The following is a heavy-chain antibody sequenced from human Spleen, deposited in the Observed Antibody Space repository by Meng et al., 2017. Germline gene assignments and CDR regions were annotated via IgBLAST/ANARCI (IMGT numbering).Heavy chain of an antibody. J-gene: IGHJ4*02. D-gene: IGHD3-10*01. Sequence: ASVKVSCKASGDTLTSYDINWVRQATGQGLEWMGWMHPNSGSTGYAQKFQGRVSFTRSTSISAAYMELSSLRSEDTAVYYCARGDLNYGSGSYTLDYWGQGTLVTVSS. CDR2: MHPNSGST. V-gene: IGHV1-8*01. CDR1: GDTLTSYD. CDR3: ARGDLNYGSGSYTLDY.